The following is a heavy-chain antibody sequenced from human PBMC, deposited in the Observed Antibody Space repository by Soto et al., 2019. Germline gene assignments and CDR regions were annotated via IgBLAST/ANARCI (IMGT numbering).Heavy chain of an antibody. D-gene: IGHD3-16*01. CDR3: ARVGSDYYYYMDV. Sequence: PGGSLRHTCEVSGFTVSSNYISWIRQAPGKGLEWVSVIYSGGSTYYADSMKGRFTISRHNSKNTLYLQMNSLRAEDTAVYYCARVGSDYYYYMDVWGKGTTVTVSS. J-gene: IGHJ6*03. V-gene: IGHV3-53*04. CDR2: IYSGGST. CDR1: GFTVSSNY.